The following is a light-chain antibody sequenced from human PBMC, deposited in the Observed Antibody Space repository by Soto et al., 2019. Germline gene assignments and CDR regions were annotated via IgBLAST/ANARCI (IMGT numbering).Light chain of an antibody. CDR1: QDISNY. CDR3: QQYDNLPLT. J-gene: IGKJ4*01. CDR2: DAS. Sequence: DLQMTQSPSSLSASVGDRVTITCQASQDISNYLNWYQQKPGKAPKLLIYDASNVETGVPSRFSGSGSGTDFSFTISSVQPEDIATYYCQQYDNLPLTFGGGTKVEIK. V-gene: IGKV1-33*01.